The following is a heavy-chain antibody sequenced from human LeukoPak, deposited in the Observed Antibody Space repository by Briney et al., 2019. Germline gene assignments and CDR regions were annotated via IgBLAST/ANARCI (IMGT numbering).Heavy chain of an antibody. V-gene: IGHV4-39*01. CDR2: IYYSGSN. CDR3: ARPYYGSGSYYLKGDWFDP. Sequence: SETLSLTCTVSGGSISSSSYYWGWIRQPPGKGLEWLGSIYYSGSNYYNTSLKSRVTISVDTSKNQFSLKLSSVTAADTAVYYCARPYYGSGSYYLKGDWFDPWGQGTLVTVPS. D-gene: IGHD3-10*01. J-gene: IGHJ5*02. CDR1: GGSISSSSYY.